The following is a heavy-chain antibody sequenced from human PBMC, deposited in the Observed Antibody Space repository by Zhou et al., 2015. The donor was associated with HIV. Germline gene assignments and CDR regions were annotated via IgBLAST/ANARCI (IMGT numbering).Heavy chain of an antibody. D-gene: IGHD1-14*01. CDR1: GYTFTSYA. Sequence: QVQLVQSGAEVKKPGASVKVSCKASGYTFTSYAMNWVRQAPGQGLEWMGWINTNTGNPTYAQGFTGRFVFSLDTSVSTAYLQICSLKAEDTAVYYCARNRELGPASQPLDWGQGTLVTVSS. J-gene: IGHJ4*02. V-gene: IGHV7-4-1*01. CDR2: INTNTGNP. CDR3: ARNRELGPASQPLD.